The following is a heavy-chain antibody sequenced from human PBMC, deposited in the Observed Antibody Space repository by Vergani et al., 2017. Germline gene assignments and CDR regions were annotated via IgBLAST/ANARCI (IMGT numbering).Heavy chain of an antibody. J-gene: IGHJ6*03. CDR1: GGSISSGSHY. D-gene: IGHD1-7*01. CDR2: IFSNENT. CDR3: GKVTWRPGTAGDYYYYYMDI. V-gene: IGHV4-61*02. Sequence: QVQLQESGPGLVKPSQTLSLTCTVSGGSISSGSHYWGWIRQPAGKGLEWVGRIFSNENTNFNPSLESRVTMSVDTSRNQFSLKLCSVLAADTAVYYCGKVTWRPGTAGDYYYYYMDIWGKGTTVTVSS.